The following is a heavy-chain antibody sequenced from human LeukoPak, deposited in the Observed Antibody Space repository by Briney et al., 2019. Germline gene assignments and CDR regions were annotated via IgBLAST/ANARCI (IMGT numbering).Heavy chain of an antibody. CDR3: ARGRRYFDWLFTFDY. CDR1: GGSFSGYY. J-gene: IGHJ4*02. V-gene: IGHV4-34*01. D-gene: IGHD3-9*01. CDR2: INHSGST. Sequence: PSETLSLTCAVYGGSFSGYYWSWIRQPPGKGLEWIGEINHSGSTNYNPSLKSRVTISVDTSKNQFSLKLSSVTAADTAVYYCARGRRYFDWLFTFDYRGQGTLVTVSS.